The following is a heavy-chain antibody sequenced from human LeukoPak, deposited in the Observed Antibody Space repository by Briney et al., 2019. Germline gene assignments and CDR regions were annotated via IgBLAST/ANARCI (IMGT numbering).Heavy chain of an antibody. CDR1: GFTFSSYA. CDR2: ISGSGGST. CDR3: AKDTAYYDSSGYYSSFDY. D-gene: IGHD3-22*01. Sequence: GGSLRLSCAASGFTFSSYAMSWVRQAPGKGLEWVSAISGSGGSTYYADSVKGRFTISRDNSENTLYLQMNSLRAEDTAVYYCAKDTAYYDSSGYYSSFDYWGQGTLVTVSS. V-gene: IGHV3-23*01. J-gene: IGHJ4*02.